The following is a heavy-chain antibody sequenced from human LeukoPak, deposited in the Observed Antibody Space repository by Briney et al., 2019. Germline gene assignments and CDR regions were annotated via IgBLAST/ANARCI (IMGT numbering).Heavy chain of an antibody. CDR1: GYIFTKYW. J-gene: IGHJ5*01. CDR3: ARRPASVGGGFDS. D-gene: IGHD2-2*01. Sequence: HGQSLKISCKASGYIFTKYWIAWVRQMPGKGLEYIGIIFPGDSDTRYSPSFEGQVTISADNSISTAYLQWSRLTASDTAIYYCARRPASVGGGFDSWGQGSLVTVSS. V-gene: IGHV5-51*01. CDR2: IFPGDSDT.